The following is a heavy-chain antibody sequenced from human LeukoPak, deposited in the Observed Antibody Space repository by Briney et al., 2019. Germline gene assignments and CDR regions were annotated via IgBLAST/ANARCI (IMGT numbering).Heavy chain of an antibody. J-gene: IGHJ4*02. V-gene: IGHV4-59*08. D-gene: IGHD5/OR15-5a*01. CDR1: GGSISGYH. Sequence: SETLSLTCTVSGGSISGYHWSWIRQPPGKGLGWIGYIYYGGSTNYNPSLKSRVTISLDTSKNQFSLKLNSVTAADTAVYYCARHHIVSTGTFDYWGQGTLVTVSS. CDR3: ARHHIVSTGTFDY. CDR2: IYYGGST.